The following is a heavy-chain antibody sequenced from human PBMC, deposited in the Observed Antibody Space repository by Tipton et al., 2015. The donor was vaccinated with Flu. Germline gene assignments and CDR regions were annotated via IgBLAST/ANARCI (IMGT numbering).Heavy chain of an antibody. Sequence: LRLSCNVSGGSISSSSDYWGWIRQPPGKGLEWIATIYSSGSTYFNPSLRSRVTISVDTSKNQFSLRLSSVTAADTAVYYCARRDYSNYVSEPKNWFDPWGQGTLVTVSS. CDR2: IYSSGST. V-gene: IGHV4-39*01. CDR1: GGSISSSSDY. D-gene: IGHD4-11*01. CDR3: ARRDYSNYVSEPKNWFDP. J-gene: IGHJ5*02.